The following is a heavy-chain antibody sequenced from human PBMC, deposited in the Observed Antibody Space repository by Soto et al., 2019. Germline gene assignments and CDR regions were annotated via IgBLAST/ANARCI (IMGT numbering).Heavy chain of an antibody. D-gene: IGHD3-3*01. J-gene: IGHJ5*02. CDR3: ARAAYDLIYNWFDP. Sequence: SETLSLTCAVYGGSFSGYYWSWIRQPPGKGLEWIGEINHSGSTNYNPSLKSRVTISVDTSKNQFSLKLSSVTAADTAVYYCARAAYDLIYNWFDPWGQGTLVTVSS. V-gene: IGHV4-34*01. CDR2: INHSGST. CDR1: GGSFSGYY.